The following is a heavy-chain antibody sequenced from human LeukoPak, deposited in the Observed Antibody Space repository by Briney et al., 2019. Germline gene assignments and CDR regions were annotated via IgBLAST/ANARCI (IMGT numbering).Heavy chain of an antibody. V-gene: IGHV4-38-2*02. CDR3: ASLTTADAFDI. CDR2: IYRSGTT. D-gene: IGHD3-22*01. J-gene: IGHJ3*02. CDR1: GYSISSASY. Sequence: SETLSLTCTVSGYSISSASYWGWIRQPPGQGLEWIGSIYRSGTTYYNPSLKSRVTISVDTSKNQFSLKVSSVTAADTAVYYCASLTTADAFDIWGQGTMVTVST.